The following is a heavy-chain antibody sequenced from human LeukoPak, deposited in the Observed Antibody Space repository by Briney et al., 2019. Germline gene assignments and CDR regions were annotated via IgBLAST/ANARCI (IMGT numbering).Heavy chain of an antibody. D-gene: IGHD3-16*01. Sequence: ASETLSLTCAVYGGSFSGYYWSWIRQPPGKGLEWIGEINHSGSTNYNPSLKSRVTISVDTSKNQFSLKLSSVTAADTSVYYCARGGTCYDYVWGSYRGYYFDYCGQGTLVTVSS. J-gene: IGHJ4*02. CDR2: INHSGST. V-gene: IGHV4-34*01. CDR3: ARGGTCYDYVWGSYRGYYFDY. CDR1: GGSFSGYY.